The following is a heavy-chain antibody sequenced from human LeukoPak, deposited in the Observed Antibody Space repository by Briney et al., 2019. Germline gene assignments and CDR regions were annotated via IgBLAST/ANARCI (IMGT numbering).Heavy chain of an antibody. J-gene: IGHJ6*03. CDR3: ARTNYYFYYMDV. CDR2: IYYSGSI. CDR1: GGSINGNDYY. Sequence: SETLSLTCTVSGGSINGNDYYWGWIRQPPGKGLEWIGSIYYSGSIYYNPSLKIRVTISVDTSKNQFFLRLSSVTAADTAMYYCARTNYYFYYMDVWGRGTTVTVSS. D-gene: IGHD2-8*01. V-gene: IGHV4-39*01.